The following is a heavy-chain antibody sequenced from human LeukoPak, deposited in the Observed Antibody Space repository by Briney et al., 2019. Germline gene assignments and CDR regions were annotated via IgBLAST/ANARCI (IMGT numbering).Heavy chain of an antibody. J-gene: IGHJ4*02. CDR3: ARVSGEYRDY. CDR2: ITRSGDYI. Sequence: GGSLRLSCAASGFTFSSYTMNWVRQAPGKGLEGVSSITRSGDYIFYADSVKGRFIISRDNAENSLYLQMNSLRAEDTAVYYCARVSGEYRDYWGQGTLVTVS. CDR1: GFTFSSYT. D-gene: IGHD4-17*01. V-gene: IGHV3-21*01.